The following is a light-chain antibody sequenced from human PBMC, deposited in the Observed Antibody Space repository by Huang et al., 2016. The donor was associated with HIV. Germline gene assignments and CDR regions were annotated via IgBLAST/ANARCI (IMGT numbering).Light chain of an antibody. CDR1: QSVASY. J-gene: IGKJ1*01. CDR2: GAS. Sequence: EIVLTQSPATLSLSPGERATLSCGASQSVASYLAWYQQKPGQAPRILSHGASNRAAGIPARFSGSGSETDFTLTISNLEPEDFAVYYCQQRYWPPWTFGQGTKVEIK. V-gene: IGKV3-11*01. CDR3: QQRYWPPWT.